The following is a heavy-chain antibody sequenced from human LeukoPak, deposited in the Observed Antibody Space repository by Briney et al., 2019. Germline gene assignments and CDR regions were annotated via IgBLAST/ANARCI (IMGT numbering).Heavy chain of an antibody. CDR1: GFTVSSNY. D-gene: IGHD5-12*01. J-gene: IGHJ3*01. Sequence: GGSLRLSCAASGFTVSSNYMTWVRQAPGKGLEWVSVLYTGGTTYYADSVKGRFTVSRDNSKNTVYLDMNSLRAEDTAVYYCARAVDIVATTPFDLWGQGTMVTVSS. V-gene: IGHV3-66*01. CDR2: LYTGGTT. CDR3: ARAVDIVATTPFDL.